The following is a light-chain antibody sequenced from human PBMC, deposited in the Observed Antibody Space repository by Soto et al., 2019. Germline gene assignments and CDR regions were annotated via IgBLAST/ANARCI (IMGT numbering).Light chain of an antibody. Sequence: QSALTQPASVSGSPGQSITISCTGTSSDVGAYDYVSWYQQHPGKAPKLMLYEVTNRPSGVSSRFSGSKSGNTGSLTISGLQADDEADYYCSSYTICSPHLYVFGTGTKLTVL. V-gene: IGLV2-14*01. CDR1: SSDVGAYDY. J-gene: IGLJ1*01. CDR2: EVT. CDR3: SSYTICSPHLYV.